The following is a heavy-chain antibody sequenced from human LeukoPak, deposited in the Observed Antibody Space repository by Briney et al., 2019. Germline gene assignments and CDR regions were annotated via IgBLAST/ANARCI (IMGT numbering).Heavy chain of an antibody. CDR3: ARLYYDSYGMDV. J-gene: IGHJ6*02. CDR1: GGSISSYY. V-gene: IGHV4-59*08. D-gene: IGHD3-3*01. CDR2: IHYSGST. Sequence: SETLSLTCTVSGGSISSYYWSWIRQPPGKGLEWIGYIHYSGSTNYNPSLKSRVTISVDTSKNQFSLKLSSVTAADTAVYYCARLYYDSYGMDVWGQGTTVTVSS.